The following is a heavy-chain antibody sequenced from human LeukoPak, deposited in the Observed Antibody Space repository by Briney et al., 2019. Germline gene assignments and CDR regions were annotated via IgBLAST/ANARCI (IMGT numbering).Heavy chain of an antibody. V-gene: IGHV3-21*01. J-gene: IGHJ4*02. CDR1: GFTVSSYS. D-gene: IGHD5-24*01. Sequence: GGSLRLSCAASGFTVSSYSMNWVRQAPGKGLEWVSSISSSSSYIYYADSVKGRFTISRDNAKNSLYLQMNSLRAEDTAVYYCAAGYNSGLAYWGQGTLVTVSS. CDR3: AAGYNSGLAY. CDR2: ISSSSSYI.